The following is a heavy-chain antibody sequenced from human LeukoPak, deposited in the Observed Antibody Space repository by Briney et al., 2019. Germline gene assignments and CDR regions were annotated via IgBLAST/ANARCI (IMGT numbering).Heavy chain of an antibody. V-gene: IGHV3-7*01. J-gene: IGHJ4*02. CDR2: IKQDGSEK. CDR1: GFTFSSYW. D-gene: IGHD6-13*01. Sequence: GGSLRLSCAAPGFTFSSYWMSWVRQAPGKGLEWVANIKQDGSEKYYVDSVKGRFTISRDNAKNSLYLQMNSLRAEDTAVCYCARDERILRIAAAVRQRHDYWGQGTLVTVSS. CDR3: ARDERILRIAAAVRQRHDY.